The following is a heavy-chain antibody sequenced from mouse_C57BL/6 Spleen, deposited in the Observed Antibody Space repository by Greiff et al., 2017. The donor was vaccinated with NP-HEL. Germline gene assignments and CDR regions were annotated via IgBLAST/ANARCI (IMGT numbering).Heavy chain of an antibody. Sequence: VQLQQSGPGLVKPSQSLSLTCSVTGYSITSGYYWNWIRQFPGNKLGWMGYISYDGSNNYNPSLKNRISITRDTSKNQFFLKLTSVAAEDTATYYCARGENYGNYVDYWGQGTTLTVSS. CDR1: GYSITSGYY. V-gene: IGHV3-6*01. D-gene: IGHD1-1*02. J-gene: IGHJ2*01. CDR3: ARGENYGNYVDY. CDR2: ISYDGSN.